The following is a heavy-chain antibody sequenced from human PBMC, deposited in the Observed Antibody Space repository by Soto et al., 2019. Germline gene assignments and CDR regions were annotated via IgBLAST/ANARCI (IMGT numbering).Heavy chain of an antibody. Sequence: QVQLQESGPGLVKPSQTLSLTCTVSGGSISSGGYYWSWIRQHPGKGLEWIGYIYYRGSTYYNPSLKSRVTISVDTSKNQFSLKLSSVTAADTAVYYCARAHLRVTIEGYYYYGMDVWGQGTTVTVSS. J-gene: IGHJ6*02. CDR3: ARAHLRVTIEGYYYYGMDV. V-gene: IGHV4-31*03. D-gene: IGHD4-4*01. CDR2: IYYRGST. CDR1: GGSISSGGYY.